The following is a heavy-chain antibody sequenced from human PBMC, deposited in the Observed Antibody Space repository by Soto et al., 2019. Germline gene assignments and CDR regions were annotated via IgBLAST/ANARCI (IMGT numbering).Heavy chain of an antibody. Sequence: SETLSLTCTVSGGSISSGGYYWSWIRQHPGKGLEWTGYIYYSGSTYYNPSLKSRVTISVDTSKNQFSLKLSSVTAADTAVYYCARVGDYYDYVWGSYRPYYFDYWGQGTLVTVSS. J-gene: IGHJ4*02. V-gene: IGHV4-31*03. CDR1: GGSISSGGYY. D-gene: IGHD3-16*02. CDR2: IYYSGST. CDR3: ARVGDYYDYVWGSYRPYYFDY.